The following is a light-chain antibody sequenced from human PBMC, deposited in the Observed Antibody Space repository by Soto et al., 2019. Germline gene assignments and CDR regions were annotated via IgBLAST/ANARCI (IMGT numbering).Light chain of an antibody. CDR3: SSYAGSIKVVV. J-gene: IGLJ2*01. Sequence: QSVLTQPPSASGSPGQSVTISCTGTSSDVGGYNYVSWYQQHSGKAPNLMIYEVSKRPSGVPDRFSGSQSGNTASLIVSGLQAEDEDDYDCSSYAGSIKVVVFSGGTKLTVL. CDR1: SSDVGGYNY. V-gene: IGLV2-8*01. CDR2: EVS.